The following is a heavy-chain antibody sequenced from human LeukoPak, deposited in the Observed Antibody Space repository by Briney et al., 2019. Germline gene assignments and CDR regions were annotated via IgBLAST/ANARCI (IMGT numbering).Heavy chain of an antibody. D-gene: IGHD3-10*01. Sequence: SVKVSCKASGYTFTSYGISWVRQAPGQGLEWMGGIIPIFGTANYAQKFQGRVTITADESTSTAYMELSSLRSEDTAVYYCVRNPPITMVRGVSLLATSTYGMDVWGQGTTVTVSS. J-gene: IGHJ6*02. CDR1: GYTFTSYG. CDR3: VRNPPITMVRGVSLLATSTYGMDV. V-gene: IGHV1-69*13. CDR2: IIPIFGTA.